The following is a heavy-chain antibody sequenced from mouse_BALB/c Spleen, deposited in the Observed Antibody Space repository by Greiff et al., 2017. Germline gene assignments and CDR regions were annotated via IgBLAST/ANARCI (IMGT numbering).Heavy chain of an antibody. J-gene: IGHJ2*01. CDR3: ARHVGTVVEVDYFDY. Sequence: EVQVVESGGDLVKPGGSLKLSCAASGFTFSSYGMSWVRQTPDKRLEWVATISSGGSYTYYPDSVKGRFTISRDNAKNTLYLQMSSLKSEDTAMYYCARHVGTVVEVDYFDYWGQGTTLTVSS. CDR2: ISSGGSYT. D-gene: IGHD1-1*01. CDR1: GFTFSSYG. V-gene: IGHV5-6*01.